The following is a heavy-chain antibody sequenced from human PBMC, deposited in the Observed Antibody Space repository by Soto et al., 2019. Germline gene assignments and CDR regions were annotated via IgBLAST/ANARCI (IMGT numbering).Heavy chain of an antibody. J-gene: IGHJ5*02. CDR3: ARSHLAVAVSPWFDP. V-gene: IGHV2-26*01. D-gene: IGHD6-19*01. Sequence: QVTLKESGPVLVKPTETLTLRCTVSGLSITDSEMGVSWIRQPPGQPLEWLAHIDSSGEKSYRTFLKSRLAISRDTSKSQQVLTMTNMDPADTATYYCARSHLAVAVSPWFDPWGQGIPVTVSS. CDR1: GLSITDSEMG. CDR2: IDSSGEK.